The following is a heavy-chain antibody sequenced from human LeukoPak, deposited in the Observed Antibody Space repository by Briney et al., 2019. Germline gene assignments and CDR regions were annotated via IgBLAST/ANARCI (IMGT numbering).Heavy chain of an antibody. Sequence: GRSLRLSCAASGFTFDDYAMHWVRQAPGKGLEWVSGISWNSGSIGDADSVKGRFTISRDNAKSSLYLQMNSLRAEDTALYYCAKDLSDYYDSPTWGQGTLVTVSS. CDR1: GFTFDDYA. D-gene: IGHD3-22*01. CDR2: ISWNSGSI. J-gene: IGHJ5*02. CDR3: AKDLSDYYDSPT. V-gene: IGHV3-9*01.